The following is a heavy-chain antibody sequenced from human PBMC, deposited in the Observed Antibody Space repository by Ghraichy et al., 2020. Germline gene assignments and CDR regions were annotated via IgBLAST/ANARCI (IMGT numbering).Heavy chain of an antibody. CDR2: ISGSGGST. D-gene: IGHD6-13*01. V-gene: IGHV3-23*01. J-gene: IGHJ6*02. CDR3: AKGGSSSWYIDPLYYYGLDV. CDR1: GFTFSSYA. Sequence: WGSLRLSCAASGFTFSSYAMSWVRQAPGKGLEWVSAISGSGGSTYYADSVKGRFTISRDNSKNTLYLQMNSLRAEDTAVYYCAKGGSSSWYIDPLYYYGLDVWGQGTTVTVSS.